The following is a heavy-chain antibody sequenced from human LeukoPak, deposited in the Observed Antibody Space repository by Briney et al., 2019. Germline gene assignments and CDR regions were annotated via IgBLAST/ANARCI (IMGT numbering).Heavy chain of an antibody. CDR3: ARGPLIAVAGAARSDP. CDR2: IYSGGST. V-gene: IGHV3-53*01. CDR1: GFTVSSNY. Sequence: GGSLRLSCAASGFTVSSNYMSWVRQAPGKGLEWVSVIYSGGSTYYADSVKGRFTISRDNSKNTLYLQMNSLRAEDTAVYYCARGPLIAVAGAARSDPWGQGTLVTVSS. D-gene: IGHD6-19*01. J-gene: IGHJ5*02.